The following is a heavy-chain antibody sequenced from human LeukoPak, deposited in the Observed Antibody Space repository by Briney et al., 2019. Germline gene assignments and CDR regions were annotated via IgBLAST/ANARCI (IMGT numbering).Heavy chain of an antibody. D-gene: IGHD3-3*01. CDR3: ARALSGSRLTDF. Sequence: PSETLSLTCTVSGDSMTGYYWSWIRQPPGKELEWIGYIYYSGSTNYNPSLKSRVTISQDTTKNQFSLNLRSVTAADTAVYYCARALSGSRLTDFWGLGTLVTVSS. J-gene: IGHJ4*02. CDR1: GDSMTGYY. V-gene: IGHV4-59*01. CDR2: IYYSGST.